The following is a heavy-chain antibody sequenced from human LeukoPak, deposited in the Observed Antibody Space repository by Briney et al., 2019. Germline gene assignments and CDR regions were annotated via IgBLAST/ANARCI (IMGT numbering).Heavy chain of an antibody. V-gene: IGHV3-33*01. Sequence: PGGSLRLSCAASGFTFSSYGMHWVRQAPGRGLEWVAVIWYDGSNKYYADSVKGRFTISRDNSKNTLYLQMNSLRAEDTAVYYCARGNHGMDVWGQGTTVTVSS. CDR2: IWYDGSNK. CDR1: GFTFSSYG. J-gene: IGHJ6*02. CDR3: ARGNHGMDV.